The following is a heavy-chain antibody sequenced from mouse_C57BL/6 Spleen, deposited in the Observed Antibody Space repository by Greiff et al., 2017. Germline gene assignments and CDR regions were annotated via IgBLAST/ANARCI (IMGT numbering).Heavy chain of an antibody. J-gene: IGHJ2*01. CDR1: GYTFTDYY. CDR3: ARTPPYSSYEDD. D-gene: IGHD2-5*01. CDR2: IHPNNGGT. V-gene: IGHV1-26*01. Sequence: EVQLQQSGPELVKPGASVKISCKASGYTFTDYYMNWVKQSHGKSLAWIGDIHPNNGGTSYNQKFKGKATLTVDKSSSTAYMELRSLTSEDSAVYYCARTPPYSSYEDDWGQGTTLTVSS.